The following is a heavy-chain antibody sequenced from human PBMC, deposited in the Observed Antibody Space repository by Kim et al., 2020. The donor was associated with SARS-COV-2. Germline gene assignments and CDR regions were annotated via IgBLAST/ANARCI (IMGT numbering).Heavy chain of an antibody. J-gene: IGHJ4*02. CDR3: AKAFSGSYFGYGY. CDR1: GFTFNTYG. V-gene: IGHV3-30*18. Sequence: GGSLRLSCAASGFTFNTYGMHWVRQAPGKGLEWVSVISYDGSNKYYADSVKGRFTISRDNSKNTLYLQMNSLRIEDTAVYYCAKAFSGSYFGYGYWGQGTLVPVSS. CDR2: ISYDGSNK. D-gene: IGHD1-26*01.